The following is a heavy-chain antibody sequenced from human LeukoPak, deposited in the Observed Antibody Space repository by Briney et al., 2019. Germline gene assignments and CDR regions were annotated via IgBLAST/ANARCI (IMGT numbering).Heavy chain of an antibody. Sequence: SETLSLTCTVSGGSISSYYWSWIRQPPGKGLEWIGYIYYSGSTNYNPSLKSRVTISVDTSKNQFSLKLSSVTAADTAVYYCARLGPTFVRGFDSWGQGTLVTVSS. CDR3: ARLGPTFVRGFDS. J-gene: IGHJ5*01. CDR2: IYYSGST. D-gene: IGHD3-10*02. CDR1: GGSISSYY. V-gene: IGHV4-59*08.